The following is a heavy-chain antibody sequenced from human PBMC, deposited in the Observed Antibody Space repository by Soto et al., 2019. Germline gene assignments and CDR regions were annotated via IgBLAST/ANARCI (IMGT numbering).Heavy chain of an antibody. J-gene: IGHJ4*02. CDR3: ARADGLGYCNGNSCFTL. CDR1: GFIFSSCK. D-gene: IGHD2-15*01. Sequence: HPGGSLRLSCAASGFIFSSCKMSWVRQAPGKGLEWVADITGSSGTIHYADSVKGRFTISRDNAKNSLYLQMNSLRAEDSALYYCARADGLGYCNGNSCFTLWGQGTLVTVSS. CDR2: ITGSSGTI. V-gene: IGHV3-48*01.